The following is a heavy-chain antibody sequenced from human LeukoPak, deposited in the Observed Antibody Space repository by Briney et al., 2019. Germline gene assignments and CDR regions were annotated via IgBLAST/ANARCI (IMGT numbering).Heavy chain of an antibody. CDR3: ARDFFYGRALDP. Sequence: PGGSLRLSCAASGFTFSSYSMNWVRQTPGKGLEWVSSISSSSSYIYYADSLKGRFTISRDNAKNSLYLQMNSLRAEDTAVYYCARDFFYGRALDPWGQGTLVTVSS. D-gene: IGHD2/OR15-2a*01. CDR2: ISSSSSYI. J-gene: IGHJ5*02. V-gene: IGHV3-21*01. CDR1: GFTFSSYS.